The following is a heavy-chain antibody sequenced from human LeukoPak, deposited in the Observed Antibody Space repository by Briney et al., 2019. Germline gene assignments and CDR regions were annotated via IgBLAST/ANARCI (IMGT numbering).Heavy chain of an antibody. CDR3: ARDRGYDILTGYPSAPKGWFDP. D-gene: IGHD3-9*01. J-gene: IGHJ5*02. CDR1: GGSISSGGYY. CDR2: IYYSGST. Sequence: SETLSLTCTVSGGSISSGGYYWSWIRQHPGKGLEWIGYIYYSGSTYYNPSLKSRVTISVDTSKNQFSLELSSVTAADTAVYYCARDRGYDILTGYPSAPKGWFDPWGQGTLVTVSS. V-gene: IGHV4-31*03.